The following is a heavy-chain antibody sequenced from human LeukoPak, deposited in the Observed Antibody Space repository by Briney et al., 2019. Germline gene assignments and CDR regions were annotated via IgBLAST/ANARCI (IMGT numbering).Heavy chain of an antibody. V-gene: IGHV3-7*01. CDR3: ARAGDYPNWDY. J-gene: IGHJ4*02. Sequence: PGGSLRLSCAASGFTFSSFWMTWVRQAPGKGLEWVANIKPDGTEKYYVDSVKGRFTISRDNAKNSLYLQMNSLRAEDTAVYYCARAGDYPNWDYWGQGTLVTVSS. CDR2: IKPDGTEK. D-gene: IGHD4-17*01. CDR1: GFTFSSFW.